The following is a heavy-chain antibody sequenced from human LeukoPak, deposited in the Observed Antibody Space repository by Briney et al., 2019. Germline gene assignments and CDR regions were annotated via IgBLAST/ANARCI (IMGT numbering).Heavy chain of an antibody. D-gene: IGHD6-13*01. CDR1: GFTFRTHS. V-gene: IGHV3-48*01. Sequence: GGSLRLSCAASGFTFRTHSMNWVRQAPGKGLEWVSYISGSSSTIYYADSAKGRFTISRDNSNNTVYLQMNSLRVGDTALYYCVKHVGSRWSNNRFDPWGQGTLVTVS. CDR2: ISGSSSTI. J-gene: IGHJ5*02. CDR3: VKHVGSRWSNNRFDP.